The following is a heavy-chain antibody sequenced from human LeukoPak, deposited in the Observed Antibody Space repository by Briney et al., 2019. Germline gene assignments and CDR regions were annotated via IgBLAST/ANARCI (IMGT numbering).Heavy chain of an antibody. J-gene: IGHJ6*02. D-gene: IGHD3-3*01. CDR1: GGSISSGGYS. CDR2: IYHSGST. Sequence: SETLSLTCAVSGGSISSGGYSWSWIRQPPRKGLEWIGYIYHSGSTYYNPSLKSRVTISVDTSKNQFSLKLSSVTAADTAVYYCARTRKGGEDDFWSGYYTDYYYYGMDVWGQGTTVTVSS. V-gene: IGHV4-30-2*01. CDR3: ARTRKGGEDDFWSGYYTDYYYYGMDV.